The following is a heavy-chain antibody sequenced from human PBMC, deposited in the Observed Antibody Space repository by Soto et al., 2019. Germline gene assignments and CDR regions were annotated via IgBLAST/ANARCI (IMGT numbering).Heavy chain of an antibody. J-gene: IGHJ4*02. CDR3: AKPLLTYYYDSSGYQPDY. D-gene: IGHD3-22*01. Sequence: HPGGSLRLSCAASGFTFSSYGMHWVRQAPGKGLEWVAAISGGGGSKYYADSVKGRFTISRDNPKNTLYLQMNSLRAEDTAVYYCAKPLLTYYYDSSGYQPDYWGQGTLVTVSS. CDR2: ISGGGGSK. V-gene: IGHV3-23*01. CDR1: GFTFSSYG.